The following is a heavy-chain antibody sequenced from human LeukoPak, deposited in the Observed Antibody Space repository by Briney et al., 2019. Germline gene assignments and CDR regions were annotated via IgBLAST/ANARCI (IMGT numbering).Heavy chain of an antibody. Sequence: SETLSLTCTVSGGSISSYYWSWIRQPAGKGLEWIGEINHSGSTNYNPSLKSRVTISVDTSKNQFSLKLSSVTAADTAVYYCARVRGSGKLTYYYYYYYMDVWGKGTTVTVSS. CDR3: ARVRGSGKLTYYYYYYYMDV. D-gene: IGHD3-10*01. CDR2: INHSGST. J-gene: IGHJ6*03. V-gene: IGHV4-34*01. CDR1: GGSISSYY.